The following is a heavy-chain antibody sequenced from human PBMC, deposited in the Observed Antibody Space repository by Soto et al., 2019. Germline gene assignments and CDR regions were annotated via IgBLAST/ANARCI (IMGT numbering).Heavy chain of an antibody. D-gene: IGHD3-10*01. J-gene: IGHJ6*02. CDR3: ASRTTMVRGGRFDDYYYYYGIDG. CDR1: GFTFSSYA. Sequence: GGSLRLSCAASGFTFSSYAMHWVRQAPGKGLEWVAVISYDGSNKYYADSVKGRFTISRDNSKNTLYLQMNSLRAEDTAVYYCASRTTMVRGGRFDDYYYYYGIDGWGQRTTVTVSS. V-gene: IGHV3-30-3*01. CDR2: ISYDGSNK.